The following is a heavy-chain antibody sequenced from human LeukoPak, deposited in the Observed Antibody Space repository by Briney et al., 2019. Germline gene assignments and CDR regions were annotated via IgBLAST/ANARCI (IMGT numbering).Heavy chain of an antibody. CDR1: GFTFSSYS. Sequence: PGGSLRLSCAASGFTFSSYSMNWVRQAPGKGLEWVANIKQDGSEKYYVDSVKGRFTISRDNGKNSLYLQMNSLRAEDTAVYYCARRGRVWFGDSAYYFDYWGQGTLVTVSS. CDR3: ARRGRVWFGDSAYYFDY. CDR2: IKQDGSEK. J-gene: IGHJ4*02. D-gene: IGHD3-10*01. V-gene: IGHV3-7*01.